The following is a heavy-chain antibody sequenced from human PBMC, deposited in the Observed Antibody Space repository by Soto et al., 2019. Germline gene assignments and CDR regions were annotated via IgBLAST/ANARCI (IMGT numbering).Heavy chain of an antibody. CDR2: IRSKPYDGTT. J-gene: IGHJ6*02. Sequence: PVGSLRLSCAASGFTVSTNYMNWVRQAPGKGLEWVGFIRSKPYDGTTEYAASAKGRFTISRDDSKSIAYLQMNSLKTEDTAVYYCAKDLFSMVRGASYYSYGMDVWGQGTTVTVSS. CDR1: GFTVSTNY. D-gene: IGHD3-10*01. V-gene: IGHV3-49*04. CDR3: AKDLFSMVRGASYYSYGMDV.